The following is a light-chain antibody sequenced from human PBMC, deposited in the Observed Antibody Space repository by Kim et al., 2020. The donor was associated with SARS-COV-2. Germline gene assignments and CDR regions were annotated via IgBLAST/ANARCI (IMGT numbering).Light chain of an antibody. CDR1: SSNIGNYY. J-gene: IGLJ3*02. Sequence: PGQRVTLSCSGSSSNIGNYYVYWYQQLPGTAPKLLIYNNSQRPSGVPDRISGSKSGTSASLAISGLRSEDESDYYCAAWDDSLSAVFGGGTQLTVL. CDR3: AAWDDSLSAV. CDR2: NNS. V-gene: IGLV1-47*02.